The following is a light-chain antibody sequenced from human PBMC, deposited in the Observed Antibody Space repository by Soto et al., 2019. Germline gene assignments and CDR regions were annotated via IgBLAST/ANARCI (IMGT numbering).Light chain of an antibody. CDR1: QSPSNY. Sequence: DIQMTQSPSSLSASVGDRITITCRASQSPSNYLNWYQQKPGTAPKLLISGTSSLQSGVPSRFSGTGSGTDFTLHISSLQPEDIATYYCQQSYSLPITFGQGTRLEIK. CDR2: GTS. J-gene: IGKJ5*01. V-gene: IGKV1-39*01. CDR3: QQSYSLPIT.